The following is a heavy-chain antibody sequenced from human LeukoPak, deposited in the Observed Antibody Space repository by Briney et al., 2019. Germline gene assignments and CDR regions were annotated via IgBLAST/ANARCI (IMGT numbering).Heavy chain of an antibody. D-gene: IGHD2-21*01. CDR2: ISYDGSNK. CDR3: ARDSDQRAYCGGDCYYAY. Sequence: LPGRSLRLSCAASGFTFSSYAMHWVRQAPGKGLEWVAVISYDGSNKYYADSVKGRFTISRDNSKNTLYLQMNSLRAEDTAVYYCARDSDQRAYCGGDCYYAYWGQGTLVTVSS. CDR1: GFTFSSYA. J-gene: IGHJ4*02. V-gene: IGHV3-30-3*01.